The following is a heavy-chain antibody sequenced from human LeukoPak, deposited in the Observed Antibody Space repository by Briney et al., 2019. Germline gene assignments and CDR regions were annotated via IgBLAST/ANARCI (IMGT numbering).Heavy chain of an antibody. CDR3: TRLKWELGVDY. V-gene: IGHV3-73*01. Sequence: GGSLRLSCAASGFTFSGSAMHWVRQASGKGLEWVGRIRSKANNYATAYAASVKGRFTISRDDSKSTAYLQMNSLKTEDTAVYYCTRLKWELGVDYWGQGTLVTVSS. CDR2: IRSKANNYAT. D-gene: IGHD1-26*01. J-gene: IGHJ4*02. CDR1: GFTFSGSA.